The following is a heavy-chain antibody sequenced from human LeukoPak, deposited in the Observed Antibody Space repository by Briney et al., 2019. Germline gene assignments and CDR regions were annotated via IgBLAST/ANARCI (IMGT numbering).Heavy chain of an antibody. Sequence: ASVKVSCKVSGYTLTELSMHWVRQAPGKGLEWMGGFDPEDGETIYAQKFQGRVTMTEDTSTDTAYMELSSPRSEDTAVYYCATFHDSSGYRNFAFDIWGQGTMVTVSS. V-gene: IGHV1-24*01. J-gene: IGHJ3*02. CDR3: ATFHDSSGYRNFAFDI. CDR2: FDPEDGET. CDR1: GYTLTELS. D-gene: IGHD3-22*01.